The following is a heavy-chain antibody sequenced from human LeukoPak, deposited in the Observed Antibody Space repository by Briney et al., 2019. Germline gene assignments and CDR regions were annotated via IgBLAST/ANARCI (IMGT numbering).Heavy chain of an antibody. CDR3: AREYDFWSGYSR. J-gene: IGHJ4*02. D-gene: IGHD3-3*01. V-gene: IGHV1-69*13. CDR1: GCTFSSYA. Sequence: GASVKVSCKASGCTFSSYAISWVRQAPGQGLEWMGGIIPIFGTANYAQKFQGRVTITADESTSTAYMELSSLRSEDTAVYYCAREYDFWSGYSRWGQGILVTVSS. CDR2: IIPIFGTA.